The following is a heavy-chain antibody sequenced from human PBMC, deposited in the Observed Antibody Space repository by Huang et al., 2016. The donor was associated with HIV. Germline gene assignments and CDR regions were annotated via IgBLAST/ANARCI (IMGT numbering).Heavy chain of an antibody. V-gene: IGHV4-34*02. CDR1: GGSFTDYF. CDR2: ISHDGTT. Sequence: QVQLQQWGAQLVRPSETLSLTCAVYGGSFTDYFWTGIRQTPGTGLQWIGEISHDGTTNHSPSLRGRVTMSIDTSKNQFSLKMTAITAADTATYYCARATATVGYYFFYGLDVWGKGTSVTVS. CDR3: ARATATVGYYFFYGLDV. D-gene: IGHD2-21*02. J-gene: IGHJ6*04.